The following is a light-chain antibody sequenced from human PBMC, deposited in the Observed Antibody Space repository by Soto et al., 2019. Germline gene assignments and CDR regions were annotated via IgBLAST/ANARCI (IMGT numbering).Light chain of an antibody. Sequence: QSVLTQSPSASASLGASVKLTCTLSSGHSSYAVAWHQQQPEKGPRYLMNLSSDGSHTKGDGIPDRFSGSSSGAERYLIISSLQSEDEADYYCQTWGTGFQVFGGGTKVTVL. CDR1: SGHSSYA. J-gene: IGLJ2*01. CDR3: QTWGTGFQV. V-gene: IGLV4-69*01. CDR2: LSSDGSH.